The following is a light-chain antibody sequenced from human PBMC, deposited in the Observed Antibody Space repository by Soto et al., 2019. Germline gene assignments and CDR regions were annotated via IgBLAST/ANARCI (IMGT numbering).Light chain of an antibody. CDR1: QTISSW. V-gene: IGKV1-5*03. CDR2: KAS. J-gene: IGKJ5*01. CDR3: QQYNSYST. Sequence: DIQMTQSPSTLSASXGDRVTITCRASQTISSWLAWYQQKPGKAPKLLIYKASSLESGVPSRFSGSGSGTEFTLTISSLQPDDFATYYCQQYNSYSTFGQGTRLEIK.